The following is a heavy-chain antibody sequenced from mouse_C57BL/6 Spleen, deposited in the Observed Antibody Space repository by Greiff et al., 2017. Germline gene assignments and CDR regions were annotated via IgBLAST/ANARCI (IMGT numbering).Heavy chain of an antibody. CDR1: GFTFSDYG. V-gene: IGHV5-17*01. Sequence: EVQLVESGGGLVKPGGSLKLSCAASGFTFSDYGMHWVRQAPEKGLEWVAYISSGSSTIYYADTVKGRLTISRDNAKNTLFLQMTSLRSEDTAMYYCARYDYDGGDYYAMDYWGQGTSVTVSS. D-gene: IGHD2-4*01. CDR2: ISSGSSTI. J-gene: IGHJ4*01. CDR3: ARYDYDGGDYYAMDY.